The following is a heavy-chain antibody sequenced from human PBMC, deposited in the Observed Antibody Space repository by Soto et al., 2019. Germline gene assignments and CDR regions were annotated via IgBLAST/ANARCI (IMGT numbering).Heavy chain of an antibody. CDR3: AREGLTMVRGVILPRRYYGMDV. CDR2: ISSSSSTI. V-gene: IGHV3-48*02. D-gene: IGHD3-10*01. Sequence: GGSLRLSCAASGFTFSSYSMNWVRQAPGKGLEWVSYISSSSSTIYYADSVKGRFTISRDNAKNSLYLQMNSLRDEDTAVYYCAREGLTMVRGVILPRRYYGMDVWGQGTTVTVSS. CDR1: GFTFSSYS. J-gene: IGHJ6*02.